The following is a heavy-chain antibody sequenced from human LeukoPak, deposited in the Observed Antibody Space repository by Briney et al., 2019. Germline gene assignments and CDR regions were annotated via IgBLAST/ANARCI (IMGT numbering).Heavy chain of an antibody. V-gene: IGHV1-2*02. D-gene: IGHD6-13*01. Sequence: ASVKVSCKASGYTFTGYYMHWVRQAPGQGLEWMGWINPNSGATSYAQKFQGRITMARDTSISTAYMELRSLRSDDTAVYYCARIYSSGWSDNWGQGTLVAVSS. CDR2: INPNSGAT. CDR1: GYTFTGYY. J-gene: IGHJ4*02. CDR3: ARIYSSGWSDN.